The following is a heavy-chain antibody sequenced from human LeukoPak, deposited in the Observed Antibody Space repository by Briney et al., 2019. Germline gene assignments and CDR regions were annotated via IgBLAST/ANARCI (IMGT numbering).Heavy chain of an antibody. Sequence: SETLPLTCTVSGGSISSYYWSWIRQPPGKGLEWIGYIYYSGSTNYNPSLKSRVTISVDTSKNQFSLKLSSVTAADTAVYSCARRGSRQAFDYWGQGTLVTVSS. CDR2: IYYSGST. CDR3: ARRGSRQAFDY. V-gene: IGHV4-59*08. CDR1: GGSISSYY. J-gene: IGHJ4*02.